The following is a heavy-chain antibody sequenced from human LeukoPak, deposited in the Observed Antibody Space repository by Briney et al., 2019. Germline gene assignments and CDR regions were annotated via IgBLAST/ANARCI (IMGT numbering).Heavy chain of an antibody. J-gene: IGHJ4*02. D-gene: IGHD1-26*01. CDR3: ARGTPQSNSGRYPPLDY. Sequence: GASVKVSCKASGYTFDSYGISWVRQAPGRGLEWMGWISAYNENTNYAQKVQGRVIMTTDKSTSTAYMELRSLRSDDTAVYYCARGTPQSNSGRYPPLDYWGQGTLVTVSS. V-gene: IGHV1-18*01. CDR2: ISAYNENT. CDR1: GYTFDSYG.